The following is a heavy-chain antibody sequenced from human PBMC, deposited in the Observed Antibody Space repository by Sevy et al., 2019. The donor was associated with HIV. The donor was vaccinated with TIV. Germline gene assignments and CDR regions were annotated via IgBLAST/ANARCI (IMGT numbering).Heavy chain of an antibody. CDR3: AREGVGYCSSTSCYEGDNWFDP. V-gene: IGHV4-39*02. CDR2: IYYSGST. D-gene: IGHD2-2*01. J-gene: IGHJ5*02. Sequence: SETLSLTCTVSGGSISSSSYYWGWIRQPPGKGLEWIGSIYYSGSTYYNPSLKSRVTISVDTSKNQFSLKLSSVTAADTAVNYCAREGVGYCSSTSCYEGDNWFDPWGQGTLVTVSS. CDR1: GGSISSSSYY.